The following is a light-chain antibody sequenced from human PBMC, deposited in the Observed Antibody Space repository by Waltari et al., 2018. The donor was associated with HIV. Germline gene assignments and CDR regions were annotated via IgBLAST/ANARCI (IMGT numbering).Light chain of an antibody. CDR3: ETWDSGLNAGRV. CDR1: SPTIGNNV. V-gene: IGLV1-51*01. J-gene: IGLJ3*02. Sequence: QSVLTQPPSVSAAPGQKVTISCSGSSPTIGNNVLSWYQHLPGTAPKLRIYDNGRRASGMSVRFSGSKSGTSATLGITGLQTGDEADYYCETWDSGLNAGRVFGGGTKLTVL. CDR2: DNG.